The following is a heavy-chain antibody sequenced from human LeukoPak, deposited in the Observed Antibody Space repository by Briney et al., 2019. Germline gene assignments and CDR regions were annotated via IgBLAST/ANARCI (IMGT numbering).Heavy chain of an antibody. CDR2: IKQDGSDK. CDR3: AREPYYNDSSGHDY. J-gene: IGHJ4*02. D-gene: IGHD3-22*01. V-gene: IGHV3-7*01. Sequence: GGSLRLSCAASGFTFSSFWMSWVRQAPGKGLEWVANIKQDGSDKYYVDSVKGRFTISRDNAKNSLYLQMNSLRAEDTAVYYCAREPYYNDSSGHDYWGQGTLVTVSS. CDR1: GFTFSSFW.